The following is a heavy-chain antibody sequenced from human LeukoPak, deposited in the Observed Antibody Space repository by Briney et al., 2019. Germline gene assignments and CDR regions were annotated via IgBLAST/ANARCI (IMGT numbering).Heavy chain of an antibody. V-gene: IGHV3-15*01. Sequence: GGSLRLSCAASGFTFSNAWMSWVRQAPGKGLEWVGRIKSKTDGGTTDYAAPVKGRFTISRDDSKNTLYLQMNSLKTEDTAVYYCTTITMVRGVRGNNWFDPWGQGTLVTVSS. D-gene: IGHD3-10*01. J-gene: IGHJ5*02. CDR3: TTITMVRGVRGNNWFDP. CDR1: GFTFSNAW. CDR2: IKSKTDGGTT.